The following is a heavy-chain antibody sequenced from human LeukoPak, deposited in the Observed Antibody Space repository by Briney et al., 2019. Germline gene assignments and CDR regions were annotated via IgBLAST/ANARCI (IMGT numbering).Heavy chain of an antibody. CDR2: FDPEDGET. CDR3: ATDLHRLWFGESTRGY. CDR1: GYTLTELS. Sequence: ASVKVSCKVSGYTLTELSMHWVRQAPGKGLEWMGGFDPEDGETIYAQKFQGRVTMTEDTSTDTAYMELSSLRSEDTAVYYCATDLHRLWFGESTRGYWGQGTLVTVSS. V-gene: IGHV1-24*01. J-gene: IGHJ4*02. D-gene: IGHD3-10*01.